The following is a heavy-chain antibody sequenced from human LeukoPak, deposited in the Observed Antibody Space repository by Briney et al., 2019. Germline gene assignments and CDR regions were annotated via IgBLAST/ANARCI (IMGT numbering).Heavy chain of an antibody. CDR3: AVGIAAAPTPTLNYYFDMDV. J-gene: IGHJ6*03. CDR2: INPSGGRT. D-gene: IGHD6-13*01. Sequence: ASVKVSCKASGYTFTSYYIYWMRQAHGHGLDWMGIINPSGGRTNYAHKFQGRVTMTRDMSTSTVYMELSSLRSEDTAVYYCAVGIAAAPTPTLNYYFDMDVWGKGTTVTVSS. V-gene: IGHV1-46*01. CDR1: GYTFTSYY.